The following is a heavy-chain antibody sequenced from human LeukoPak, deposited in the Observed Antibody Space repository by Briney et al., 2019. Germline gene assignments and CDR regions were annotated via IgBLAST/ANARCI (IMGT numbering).Heavy chain of an antibody. CDR3: SSGLSVRRSNNTPVDY. J-gene: IGHJ4*02. CDR1: GFTFSGSA. V-gene: IGHV3-73*01. CDR2: IRSKANSYAT. Sequence: PGGSLRLSCAASGFTFSGSAMHWVRQASGKGLEWVGRIRSKANSYATVYPASVKGRFTISRDDSKNTAYLQMNSLKTEDRAVYYCSSGLSVRRSNNTPVDYWGQGTLVTVSS. D-gene: IGHD1-1*01.